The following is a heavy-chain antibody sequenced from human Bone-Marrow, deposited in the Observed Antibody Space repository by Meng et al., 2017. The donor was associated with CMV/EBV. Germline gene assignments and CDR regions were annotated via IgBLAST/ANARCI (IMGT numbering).Heavy chain of an antibody. CDR1: GGSVSSGSYY. V-gene: IGHV4-61*01. D-gene: IGHD6-13*01. CDR3: ARGTTGYSSSWLYYYGMDV. CDR2: IYYSGST. Sequence: GSLRLSCTVSGGSVSSGSYYWSWIRQPPGKGLEWIGYIYYSGSTNYNPSLKSRVTISVDTSKNQFSLKLSSVTAADTAVYYCARGTTGYSSSWLYYYGMDVWGQGTTVTVSS. J-gene: IGHJ6*02.